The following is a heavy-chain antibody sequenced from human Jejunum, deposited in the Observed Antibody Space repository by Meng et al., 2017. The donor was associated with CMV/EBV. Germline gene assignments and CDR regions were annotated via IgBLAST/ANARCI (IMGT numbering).Heavy chain of an antibody. Sequence: CAASGFTFSRDVMHWVRQALGKGLVWVARISHDGTITTYVDSVKGRFTISRDNARNTLYLQMNSLRAEDTAVYYCARDRNWIFDYWGRGTLVTVSS. J-gene: IGHJ4*02. CDR2: ISHDGTIT. V-gene: IGHV3-74*03. D-gene: IGHD1-1*01. CDR1: GFTFSRDV. CDR3: ARDRNWIFDY.